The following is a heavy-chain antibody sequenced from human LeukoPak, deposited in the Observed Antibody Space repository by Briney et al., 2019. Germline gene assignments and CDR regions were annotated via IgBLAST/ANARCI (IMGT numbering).Heavy chain of an antibody. CDR3: ARGISSGWLLNVDY. J-gene: IGHJ4*02. CDR2: IYTSGTT. CDR1: GGSISSYY. V-gene: IGHV4-4*07. Sequence: TASETLSLTCTVSGGSISSYYWTWIRQPAGKGLEWIGRIYTSGTTNYNPSLKSRVTMSVDTSKNQFSLKLSSVTAADTAVYYCARGISSGWLLNVDYWGQGTLVTVSS. D-gene: IGHD6-19*01.